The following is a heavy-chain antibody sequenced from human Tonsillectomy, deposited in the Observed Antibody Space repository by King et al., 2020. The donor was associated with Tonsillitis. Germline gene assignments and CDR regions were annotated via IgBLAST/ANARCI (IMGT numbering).Heavy chain of an antibody. CDR2: IYTTGST. V-gene: IGHV4-61*02. J-gene: IGHJ4*02. CDR3: ALQNRDNYYDCSFGF. D-gene: IGHD3-22*01. CDR1: GGSSSSGNFY. Sequence: QLQESGPGLVKPSQTLSLTCTVSGGSSSSGNFYWSWIRQPAGKGLEWIGRIYTTGSTDYNPSLKSRVTMSVDTSKKQFSLTLSSVTAADTAMYYCALQNRDNYYDCSFGFWGQGTLVTVSS.